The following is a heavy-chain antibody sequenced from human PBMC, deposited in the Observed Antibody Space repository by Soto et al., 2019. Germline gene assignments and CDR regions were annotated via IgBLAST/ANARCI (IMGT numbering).Heavy chain of an antibody. D-gene: IGHD3-9*01. J-gene: IGHJ6*02. CDR2: INHSGST. V-gene: IGHV4-34*01. CDR3: ARGSTYYDILTGEIGMDV. CDR1: GGSFSGYY. Sequence: PSETLSLTCAVYGGSFSGYYWSWIRQPPGKGLEWIGEINHSGSTNYNPSLKSRVTISVDTSKNQFSLKLSSVTAADTAVYYCARGSTYYDILTGEIGMDVWGQGTTVT.